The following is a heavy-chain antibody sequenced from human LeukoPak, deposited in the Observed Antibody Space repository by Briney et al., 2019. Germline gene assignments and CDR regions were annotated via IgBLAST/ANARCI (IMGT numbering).Heavy chain of an antibody. CDR3: AKDRGIAVAGPLPDY. J-gene: IGHJ4*02. CDR2: VSGSGGNT. CDR1: GFTFSSYA. V-gene: IGHV3-23*01. Sequence: GGSLRLSCAAPGFTFSSYAMSWVRQAPGKGLEWISTVSGSGGNTYYADSVKGRFTISRDNSKNTLYLQMNTLRAEDTAVYYCAKDRGIAVAGPLPDYWGQGTLVTVSS. D-gene: IGHD6-19*01.